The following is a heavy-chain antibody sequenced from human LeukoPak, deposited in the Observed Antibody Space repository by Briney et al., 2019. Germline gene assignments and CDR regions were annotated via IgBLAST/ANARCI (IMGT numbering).Heavy chain of an antibody. Sequence: GGSLGLSCAASGFTFSSYAMHWVRQAPGKGLEYVSAISSNGGSTYYANSVKGRFTISRDNSKNTLYLQMGSLRAEDTAVYYCARADCSSTSCTQIDYWGQGTLVTVSS. CDR2: ISSNGGST. D-gene: IGHD2-2*01. V-gene: IGHV3-64*01. CDR3: ARADCSSTSCTQIDY. CDR1: GFTFSSYA. J-gene: IGHJ4*02.